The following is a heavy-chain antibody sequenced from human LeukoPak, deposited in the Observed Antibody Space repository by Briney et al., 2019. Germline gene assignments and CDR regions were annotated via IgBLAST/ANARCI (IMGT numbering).Heavy chain of an antibody. D-gene: IGHD5-24*01. CDR1: GFTFSSYA. V-gene: IGHV3-23*01. CDR3: AKRDGYHHNGFDY. Sequence: GGSLRLSCAASGFTFSSYAMSWVRQAPGKGLEWVSAISGSGGSTYYADSVKGRFTISRDNSKNTLYLQMNSLRAEDAAVYYCAKRDGYHHNGFDYWGQGTPVTVSS. CDR2: ISGSGGST. J-gene: IGHJ4*02.